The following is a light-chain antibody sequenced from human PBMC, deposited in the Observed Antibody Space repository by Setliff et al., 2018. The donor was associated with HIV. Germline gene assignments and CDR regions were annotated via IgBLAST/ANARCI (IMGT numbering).Light chain of an antibody. Sequence: DIQMTQSPSYVSASVGDTVTITCRASQYISNSLNWYQQKPGRAPKVLIFAASGLQSGVPSRFSGSGSGMYFTLTITSVKAEDFATYSCQQSFIIPWTFGPGTK. CDR3: QQSFIIPWT. CDR2: AAS. J-gene: IGKJ1*01. V-gene: IGKV1-39*01. CDR1: QYISNS.